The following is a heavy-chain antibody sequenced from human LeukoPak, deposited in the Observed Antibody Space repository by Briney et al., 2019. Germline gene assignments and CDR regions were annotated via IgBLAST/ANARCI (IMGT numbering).Heavy chain of an antibody. D-gene: IGHD5-12*01. J-gene: IGHJ4*02. CDR2: IKQDGSEK. Sequence: GGSLRPSCAASGFTFSRFWMSCVRQAPGKGLEWVANIKQDGSEKYYVDSVKGRFTISRDNAKNSLYLQMNSLRAEDKAVFYCARDGTYTDYDPDFDIWGQGTLVTVSS. CDR1: GFTFSRFW. V-gene: IGHV3-7*04. CDR3: ARDGTYTDYDPDFDI.